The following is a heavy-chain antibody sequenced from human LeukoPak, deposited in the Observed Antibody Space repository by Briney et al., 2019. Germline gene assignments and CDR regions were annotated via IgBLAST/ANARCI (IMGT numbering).Heavy chain of an antibody. CDR1: GYTFTGYY. CDR2: INPNSGGT. Sequence: EASVTVSCKASGYTFTGYYMHWVRQAPGQGLEWMGWINPNSGGTNYAQKFQGRVTMTRDTSISTAYMELSRLRSDDTAVYYCARVRYYDILTGYSSDAFDIWGQGTMVTVSS. V-gene: IGHV1-2*02. D-gene: IGHD3-9*01. J-gene: IGHJ3*02. CDR3: ARVRYYDILTGYSSDAFDI.